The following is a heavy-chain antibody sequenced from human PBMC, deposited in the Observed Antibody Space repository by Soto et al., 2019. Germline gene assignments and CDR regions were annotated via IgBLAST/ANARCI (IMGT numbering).Heavy chain of an antibody. CDR2: ISSSGGST. CDR1: GFTFSSYA. V-gene: IGHV3-64D*06. Sequence: SLRLSCSSSGFTFSSYAMHWLRQAPGKGLEYVSAISSSGGSTYYADSVKGRFTIYRDNSKNTLYLQMGSLRAEDTAVYYCVKGKPTICGVVISAMDVWGQGTTVTVSS. J-gene: IGHJ6*02. D-gene: IGHD3-3*01. CDR3: VKGKPTICGVVISAMDV.